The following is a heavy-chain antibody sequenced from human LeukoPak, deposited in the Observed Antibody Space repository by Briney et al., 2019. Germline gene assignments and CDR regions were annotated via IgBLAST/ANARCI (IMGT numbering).Heavy chain of an antibody. V-gene: IGHV2-70*11. CDR1: GFSLSTSRMC. Sequence: SGPALVKPTQTLTLTCSFSGFSLSTSRMCVSWIRQPPGKALEWLACIDWDDDKYYSTSLKTRLTISKGTSKNQVVLTMTNMDPVDTATYYCARIYRYCSTTSCYVPDYWGQGTLVTVSS. D-gene: IGHD2-2*01. J-gene: IGHJ4*02. CDR2: IDWDDDK. CDR3: ARIYRYCSTTSCYVPDY.